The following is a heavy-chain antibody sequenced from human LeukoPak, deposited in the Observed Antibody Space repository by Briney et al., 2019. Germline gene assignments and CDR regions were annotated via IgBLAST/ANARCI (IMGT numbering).Heavy chain of an antibody. V-gene: IGHV4-59*01. J-gene: IGHJ4*02. Sequence: SETLSLTCTVSGGSISSYYWSWIRQPPGKGLEWIGYIYYSGSTNYNPSLKSRVTISVDTSKNQFSLKLSSVTAADTAVYYCARDSGDSTTSDFWGQGTLVTVSS. CDR1: GGSISSYY. CDR2: IYYSGST. D-gene: IGHD2-21*01. CDR3: ARDSGDSTTSDF.